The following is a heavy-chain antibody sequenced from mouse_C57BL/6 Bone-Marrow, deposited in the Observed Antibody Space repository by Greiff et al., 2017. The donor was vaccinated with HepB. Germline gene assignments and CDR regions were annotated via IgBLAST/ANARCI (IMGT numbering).Heavy chain of an antibody. CDR1: GYAFSSYW. D-gene: IGHD1-1*01. CDR3: ASYYYGSSYEDWYFDV. J-gene: IGHJ1*03. Sequence: VQRVESGAELVKPGASVKISCKASGYAFSSYWMNWVKQRPGKGLEWIGQIYPGDGDTNYNGKFKGKATLTADKSSSTAYMQLSSLTSEDSAVYFCASYYYGSSYEDWYFDVWGTGTTVTVSS. CDR2: IYPGDGDT. V-gene: IGHV1-80*01.